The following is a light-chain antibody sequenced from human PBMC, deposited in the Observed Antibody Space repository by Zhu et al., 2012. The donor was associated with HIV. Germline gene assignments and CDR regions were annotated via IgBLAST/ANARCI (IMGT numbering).Light chain of an antibody. Sequence: EIVLTQSPATMSLSLGERATLSCRASQSVNSYLARYQQKPGQAPRLLIYDASTRATGIPARFSGSGSGTDFTLTISSLEPEDFAVYYCQHRDNWPPGLAFGGGTKVEIK. CDR3: QHRDNWPPGLA. J-gene: IGKJ4*01. V-gene: IGKV3-11*01. CDR1: QSVNSY. CDR2: DAS.